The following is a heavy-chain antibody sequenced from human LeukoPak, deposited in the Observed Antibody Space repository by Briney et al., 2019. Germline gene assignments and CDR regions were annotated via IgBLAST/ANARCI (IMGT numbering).Heavy chain of an antibody. D-gene: IGHD3-22*01. CDR3: VGGSRITMIPEIYYDY. Sequence: ASVKVSCKASGYTFTAYYMHWVRLAPGQGPERVGWINPNSGGTNYAQKFQGRVTMTRDTSINTAYMELSSLRADDTAVYYCVGGSRITMIPEIYYDYWGQGTLVTVSS. CDR1: GYTFTAYY. CDR2: INPNSGGT. J-gene: IGHJ4*02. V-gene: IGHV1-2*02.